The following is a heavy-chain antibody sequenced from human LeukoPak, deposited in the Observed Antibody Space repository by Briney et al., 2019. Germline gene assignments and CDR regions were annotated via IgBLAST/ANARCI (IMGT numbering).Heavy chain of an antibody. V-gene: IGHV3-11*04. D-gene: IGHD6-13*01. CDR2: ISSSSSTI. Sequence: GGSLRLSCAASGFTFSDYYMSWVRQAPGKGLEWVSYISSSSSTIYYADSVKGRFTISRDNAKNSLYLQMNSLRAEDTAVYYCARDGGYSSSWYAAYNWFDPWGQGTLVTVSS. CDR3: ARDGGYSSSWYAAYNWFDP. J-gene: IGHJ5*02. CDR1: GFTFSDYY.